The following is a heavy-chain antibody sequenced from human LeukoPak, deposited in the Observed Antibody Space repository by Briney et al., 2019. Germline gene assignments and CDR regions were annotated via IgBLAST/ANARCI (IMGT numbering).Heavy chain of an antibody. V-gene: IGHV3-30*14. CDR3: ARDSRAVTGSWSDL. J-gene: IGHJ5*02. CDR1: GFTFCSYA. D-gene: IGHD6-19*01. Sequence: PGGSLRLSCAASGFTFCSYAMHWVRQAPGKGLEWVTAISYDGRIKAFADSVKGRFTISRDSSKNTLYLQMNSLRVEDTAMYFCARDSRAVTGSWSDLWGRGTLVTVSS. CDR2: ISYDGRIK.